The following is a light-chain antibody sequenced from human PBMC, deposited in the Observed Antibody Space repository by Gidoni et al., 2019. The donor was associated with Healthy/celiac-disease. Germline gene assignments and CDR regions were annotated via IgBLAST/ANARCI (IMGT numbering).Light chain of an antibody. CDR2: KDS. CDR1: ALPKQY. CDR3: QSADSSGTYEV. Sequence: SSELTQPPSVPVSPGQTARITCSGDALPKQYAYWYQQKPGQAPVLVIYKDSERPSGIPERFSGSSSGTTVTLTISGVQAEDEADYYCQSADSSGTYEVFGGGTKLTVL. J-gene: IGLJ2*01. V-gene: IGLV3-25*02.